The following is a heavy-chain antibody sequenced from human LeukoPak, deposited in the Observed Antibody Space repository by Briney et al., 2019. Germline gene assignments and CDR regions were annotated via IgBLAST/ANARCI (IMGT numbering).Heavy chain of an antibody. CDR3: ARSPRTPTIDYDSSGYYSSFDY. CDR1: GYTLTELS. J-gene: IGHJ4*02. D-gene: IGHD3-22*01. CDR2: FDPEDGET. V-gene: IGHV1-24*01. Sequence: ASVKVSCKVSGYTLTELSMHWVRQAPGKGLEWMGGFDPEDGETIYAQKFQGRVTMTEDTSTDTAYMELSSLRSEDTAVYYCARSPRTPTIDYDSSGYYSSFDYWGQGTLVAVSS.